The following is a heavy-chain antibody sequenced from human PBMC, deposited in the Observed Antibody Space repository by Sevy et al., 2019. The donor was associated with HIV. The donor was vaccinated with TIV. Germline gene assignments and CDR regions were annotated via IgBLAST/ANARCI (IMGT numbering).Heavy chain of an antibody. CDR3: AGEDAWGRGYS. V-gene: IGHV4-59*08. J-gene: IGHJ4*02. CDR2: IYYNGHI. D-gene: IGHD1-26*01. Sequence: SENLSLTCTVSGGSITSLYWNWIRQPPGKGLEWIANIYYNGHINYNPSLKSLVTLSLDTSKNQYSLRLSSVTAAATAMYYCAGEDAWGRGYSWGQGTLVTVSS. CDR1: GGSITSLY.